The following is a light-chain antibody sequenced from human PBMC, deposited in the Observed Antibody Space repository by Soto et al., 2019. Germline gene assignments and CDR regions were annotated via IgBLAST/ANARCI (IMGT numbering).Light chain of an antibody. CDR2: DAS. J-gene: IGKJ3*01. V-gene: IGKV3-20*01. CDR3: QQYSSSPVT. CDR1: QSVNSNY. Sequence: EIVLTQSPGTLSLSPGERATLSCRASQSVNSNYLAWYQQKPGLAPRLLIYDASSRATGIPDRFSGSGSGTDFTLTINRLEPEDFAVYFCQQYSSSPVTFGPGTKVDIK.